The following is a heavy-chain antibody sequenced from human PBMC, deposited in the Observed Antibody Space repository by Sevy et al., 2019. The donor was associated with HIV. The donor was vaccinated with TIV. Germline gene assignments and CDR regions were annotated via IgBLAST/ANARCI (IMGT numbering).Heavy chain of an antibody. CDR1: GFTFSSYW. J-gene: IGHJ3*02. D-gene: IGHD3-22*01. V-gene: IGHV3-7*01. CDR3: ARDLSSTGYYYGFDI. CDR2: IKQDGSEK. Sequence: GGSLRLSCAASGFTFSSYWMSWVRQAPGKGLEWVANIKQDGSEKYYVDSVKGRFTISRDNAKNSLYLEMNCLRADDTAVYYWARDLSSTGYYYGFDIWGQGTMVTVSS.